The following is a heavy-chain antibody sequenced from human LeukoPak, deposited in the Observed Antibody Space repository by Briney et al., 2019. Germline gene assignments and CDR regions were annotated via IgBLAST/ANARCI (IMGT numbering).Heavy chain of an antibody. D-gene: IGHD6-19*01. CDR2: ISAYNGNT. V-gene: IGHV1-18*01. Sequence: ASVKVSCKASGYTFTSYGISWVRQAPGQGLEWMGWISAYNGNTNYAQKLQGRVTMTTDTSTSTAYMELRGLRSDDTAVYYCARRWLPNEDNWFDPWGQGTLVTVSS. J-gene: IGHJ5*02. CDR3: ARRWLPNEDNWFDP. CDR1: GYTFTSYG.